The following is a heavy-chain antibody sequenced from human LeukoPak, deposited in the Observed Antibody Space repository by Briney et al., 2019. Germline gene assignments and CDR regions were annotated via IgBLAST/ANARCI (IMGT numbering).Heavy chain of an antibody. CDR3: AHSGWYYDFWSGYPFDP. CDR1: GFSFSTRGVG. D-gene: IGHD3-3*01. V-gene: IGHV2-5*02. Sequence: SGPTLVNPTQTLTLTCTFSGFSFSTRGVGVGWIRQPPGRALEWLALIYWDDGKLYSPSLRSRLTITKDTSKNQVVLSMTNMDPVDTATYYCAHSGWYYDFWSGYPFDPWGQGTLVTVSS. CDR2: IYWDDGK. J-gene: IGHJ5*02.